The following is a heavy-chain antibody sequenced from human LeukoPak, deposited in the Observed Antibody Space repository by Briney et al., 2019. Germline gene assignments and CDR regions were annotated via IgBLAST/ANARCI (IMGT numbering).Heavy chain of an antibody. CDR1: GFTFSDYW. D-gene: IGHD3-3*01. J-gene: IGHJ3*02. V-gene: IGHV3-7*01. Sequence: GSLRLSCVASGFTFSDYWMTWVRQAPGKGLECVANIKQDGREKFYVDSVKGRFTISRDNAKNSLYLQMNSLRAEDTAVYYCARDGRFSYGAFDIWGQGTMVTVSS. CDR3: ARDGRFSYGAFDI. CDR2: IKQDGREK.